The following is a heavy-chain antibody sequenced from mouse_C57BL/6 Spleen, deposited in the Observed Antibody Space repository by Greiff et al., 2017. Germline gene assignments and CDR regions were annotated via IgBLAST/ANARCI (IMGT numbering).Heavy chain of an antibody. CDR3: ARGPYGTYAMDY. D-gene: IGHD1-1*02. CDR2: IYPSDSET. Sequence: QVQLQQPGAELVRPGSSVKLSCKASGYTFPSYWMVWVKLRPGQGLEWIGNIYPSDSETHYNQQFKDKATLTVDKSSSTAYMQRSSLTSEDSAVYYCARGPYGTYAMDYWGQGTSVTVSS. V-gene: IGHV1-61*01. CDR1: GYTFPSYW. J-gene: IGHJ4*01.